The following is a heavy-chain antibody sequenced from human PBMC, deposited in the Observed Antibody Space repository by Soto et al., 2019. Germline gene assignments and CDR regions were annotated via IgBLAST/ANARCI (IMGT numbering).Heavy chain of an antibody. J-gene: IGHJ5*02. CDR2: ISAYNGNT. D-gene: IGHD6-13*01. V-gene: IGHV1-18*01. CDR1: GYTFTSYG. Sequence: QVQLVQSGAEVKKPGASVKVSCKASGYTFTSYGISWVRQAPGQGLEWMGWISAYNGNTNYAQKLPGRVTMTTDTSTSTAYMELRSLRSDDTAVYYCARSLVRVEPTIAAAGTCWFDPWGQGTLVTVSS. CDR3: ARSLVRVEPTIAAAGTCWFDP.